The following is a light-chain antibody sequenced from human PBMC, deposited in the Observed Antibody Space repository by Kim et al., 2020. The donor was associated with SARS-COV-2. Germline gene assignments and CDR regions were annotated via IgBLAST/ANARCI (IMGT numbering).Light chain of an antibody. CDR2: GKN. J-gene: IGLJ3*02. V-gene: IGLV3-19*01. CDR3: TARDSSGNHLV. Sequence: ALGEKIKITCQGGNVRSYYASWCQNRPGQAAVLVICGKNNRPSGVPDRFSGSSAGITASLTSTGAQAEDEAGYYGTARDSSGNHLVFGEGTQLTVL. CDR1: NVRSYY.